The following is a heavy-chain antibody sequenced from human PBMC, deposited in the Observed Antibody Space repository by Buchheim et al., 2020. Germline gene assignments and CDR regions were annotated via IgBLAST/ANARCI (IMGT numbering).Heavy chain of an antibody. D-gene: IGHD3-9*01. CDR1: GFNFSSFA. CDR3: ASRYYYYETGYFGFPDQ. V-gene: IGHV3-23*01. Sequence: EVQLLESGGGLVQPGGSLRLSCVASGFNFSSFAMSWVRQIPGRGLEWLSSIDYIGGATYYADSVEGRFSVSRDNSKNTLYLQMSNLRAEDTALYYCASRYYYYETGYFGFPDQWGQGTL. CDR2: IDYIGGAT. J-gene: IGHJ4*02.